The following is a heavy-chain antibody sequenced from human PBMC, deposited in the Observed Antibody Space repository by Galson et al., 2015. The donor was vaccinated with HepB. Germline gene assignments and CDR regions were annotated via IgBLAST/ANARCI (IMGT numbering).Heavy chain of an antibody. CDR2: ISYDGSNK. Sequence: SLRLSCAASRFAFSSYAMHWVRQAPGKGLEWVAVISYDGSNKYYADSVKGRFTISRDNSKNTLYLQMNSLRAEDTAVYYCARSGYSYGYPGDYWGQGTLVTVSS. V-gene: IGHV3-30-3*01. D-gene: IGHD5-18*01. CDR1: RFAFSSYA. J-gene: IGHJ4*02. CDR3: ARSGYSYGYPGDY.